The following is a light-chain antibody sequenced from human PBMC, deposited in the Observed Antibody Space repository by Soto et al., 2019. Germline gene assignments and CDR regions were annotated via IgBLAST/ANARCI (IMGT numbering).Light chain of an antibody. CDR3: QQRTNWPRT. Sequence: EIVLTHSPATLSLSPGERATLSCSASQSVSSYLAWYQQKPGQAPRLLIYDASTRATGIPARFSGSGSGTDFTLTISSLEPEDFAVYYCQQRTNWPRTFGQGTKVDI. CDR2: DAS. J-gene: IGKJ1*01. V-gene: IGKV3-11*01. CDR1: QSVSSY.